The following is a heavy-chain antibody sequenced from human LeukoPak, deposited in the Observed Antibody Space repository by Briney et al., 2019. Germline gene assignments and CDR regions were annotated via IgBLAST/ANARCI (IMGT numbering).Heavy chain of an antibody. CDR2: ISYDGSNK. CDR3: ARDTCSSTSCYPTFDY. V-gene: IGHV3-30-3*01. J-gene: IGHJ4*02. Sequence: GRSLRLSCAASGFTFSSYAMHWVRQAPGKGLEWVAVISYDGSNKYYADSVKGRFTISRDNSKNTLYLQMNSLRAEDTAVYYCARDTCSSTSCYPTFDYWSQGTLVTVSS. D-gene: IGHD2-2*01. CDR1: GFTFSSYA.